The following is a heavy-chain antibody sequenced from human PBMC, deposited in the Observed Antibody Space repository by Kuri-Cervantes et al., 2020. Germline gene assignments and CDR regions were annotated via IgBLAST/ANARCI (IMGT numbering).Heavy chain of an antibody. V-gene: IGHV4-31*02. D-gene: IGHD3-9*01. CDR2: IYYSGST. J-gene: IGHJ5*02. CDR3: ARHAERRGLFIFDP. CDR1: GGSISSGGYY. Sequence: LRLSCTVSGGSISSGGYYWSWIRQHPGKGLEWIGYIYYSGSTYYNPSLKSRVTISVDTSKNQFSLKLSSVTAADTAVYYCARHAERRGLFIFDPWGQGTLVTVSS.